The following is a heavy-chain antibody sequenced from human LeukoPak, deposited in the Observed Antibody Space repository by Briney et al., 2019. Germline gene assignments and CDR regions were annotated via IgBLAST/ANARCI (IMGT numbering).Heavy chain of an antibody. J-gene: IGHJ4*02. Sequence: GRSLGLSCAASGFTFDDYAMHWVRQAPGKGLEWVSGISWNSGSIGYADSVKGRFTISRDNAKNSLYLQMNSLRAEDTALYYCAKDIGAYYDSSGNFDYWGQGTLVTVSS. V-gene: IGHV3-9*01. CDR3: AKDIGAYYDSSGNFDY. D-gene: IGHD3-22*01. CDR1: GFTFDDYA. CDR2: ISWNSGSI.